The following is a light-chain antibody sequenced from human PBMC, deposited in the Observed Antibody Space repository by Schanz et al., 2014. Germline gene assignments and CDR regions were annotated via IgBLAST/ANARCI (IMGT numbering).Light chain of an antibody. J-gene: IGKJ4*01. CDR2: GAS. Sequence: DIVVTQSPATLSLSPGERATLSCRASQSVSRSYLAWYQQKPGQAPRLLIYGASTRAIGIPARFTGSGAGTEFTLTISSLQSEDFAVYYCQQYNNWPPLTFGGGTKVVIK. CDR1: QSVSRSY. V-gene: IGKV3-15*01. CDR3: QQYNNWPPLT.